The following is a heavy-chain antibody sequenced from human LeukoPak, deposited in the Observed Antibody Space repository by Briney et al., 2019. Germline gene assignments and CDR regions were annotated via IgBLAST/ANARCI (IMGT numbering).Heavy chain of an antibody. CDR3: ARAPTGYSGYDYYYYGMDV. CDR1: GGTFSSYA. D-gene: IGHD5-12*01. V-gene: IGHV1-69*06. Sequence: SVKVSCKASGGTFSSYAISWVRQAPGQGLEWMGGIIPIFGTANYAQKFQGRVTITADKSTSTAYMELSSLRSEDTAVYCCARAPTGYSGYDYYYYGMDVWGKGTTVTVSS. CDR2: IIPIFGTA. J-gene: IGHJ6*04.